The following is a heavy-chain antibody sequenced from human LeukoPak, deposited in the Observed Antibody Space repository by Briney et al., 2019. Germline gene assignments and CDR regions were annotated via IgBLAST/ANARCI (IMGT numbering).Heavy chain of an antibody. CDR2: IYYSGST. Sequence: SETLSLTCTVSGGSISSSSYYWGWIRQPPGKGLEWIGSIYYSGSTYYNPSLKSRVTISVDTSKNQFSLKLSSVTAADTAVYYCASHGGDPRYPIDYWGQGTLVTVSS. CDR1: GGSISSSSYY. CDR3: ASHGGDPRYPIDY. V-gene: IGHV4-39*01. J-gene: IGHJ4*02. D-gene: IGHD3-16*01.